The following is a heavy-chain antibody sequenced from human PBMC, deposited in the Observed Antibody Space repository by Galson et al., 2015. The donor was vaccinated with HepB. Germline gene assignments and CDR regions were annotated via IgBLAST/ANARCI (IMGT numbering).Heavy chain of an antibody. CDR2: ITPSGDNT. CDR1: GFTFSYYG. D-gene: IGHD6-19*01. J-gene: IGHJ4*02. V-gene: IGHV3-23*01. Sequence: SLRLSCAASGFTFSYYGMSWVRQAPGKGLEWISAITPSGDNTYSADSMKGRFTISRDNSRNTLFLQMNSLRAGDTAIYFCAKVFPEKTDGWYRQALYYFDSWGQGTRVTASS. CDR3: AKVFPEKTDGWYRQALYYFDS.